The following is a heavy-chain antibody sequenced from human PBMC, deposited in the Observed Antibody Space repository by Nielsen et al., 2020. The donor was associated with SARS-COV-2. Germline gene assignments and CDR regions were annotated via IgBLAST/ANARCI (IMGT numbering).Heavy chain of an antibody. D-gene: IGHD3-22*01. CDR1: GFTFSSTFW. CDR3: ARVPTYYDSTGGFDY. V-gene: IGHV3-74*01. J-gene: IGHJ4*02. Sequence: GESLKISCAASGFTFSSTFWMNWVRHAPGKGLVWVSRINNDGSGIDYADSVKGRFTISRDNAENTLYLQMNRLGADDTAVYYCARVPTYYDSTGGFDYWGQGALVTVSS. CDR2: INNDGSGI.